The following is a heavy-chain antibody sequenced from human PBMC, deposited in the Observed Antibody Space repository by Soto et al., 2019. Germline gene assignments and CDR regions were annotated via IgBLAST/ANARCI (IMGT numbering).Heavy chain of an antibody. CDR1: GFTFSSYG. CDR3: ARDTELDMDV. Sequence: QVQLVESGGGVVQPGRSLRLSCAASGFTFSSYGMHWVRQAPGKGLEWVAVIWYDGSNKYYADSVKGRFTISRENSKNTMYLQMNSLRDEDTAVYYCARDTELDMDVWGTGTTVTVSS. J-gene: IGHJ6*03. D-gene: IGHD1-1*01. CDR2: IWYDGSNK. V-gene: IGHV3-33*01.